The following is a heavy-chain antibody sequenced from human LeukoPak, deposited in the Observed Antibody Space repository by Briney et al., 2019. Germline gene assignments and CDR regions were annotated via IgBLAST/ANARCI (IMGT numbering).Heavy chain of an antibody. V-gene: IGHV3-11*01. CDR3: TRDPDYGDPD. CDR2: ITSSGRST. D-gene: IGHD2-21*01. CDR1: GFSFSDHY. J-gene: IGHJ4*02. Sequence: GGSLRLSCTASGFSFSDHYMTWMRHAPGKGLEWISYITSSGRSTDYTDSVKGRFIISRDKAMNSLFLQMSSLRVDDTAVYYGTRDPDYGDPDWGQGTLVTVSS.